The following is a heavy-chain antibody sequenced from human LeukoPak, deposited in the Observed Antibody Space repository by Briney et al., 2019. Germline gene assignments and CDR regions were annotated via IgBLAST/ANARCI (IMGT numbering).Heavy chain of an antibody. Sequence: PGGSLRLSCAASGFTFDDYGMSWVRQAPGKGLEWVSAISGSGGSTYYADSVKGRFTISRDNSKNTLYLQMNSLRAEDTAVYYCAKGEPKVPTMIDYWGQGTLVTVSS. V-gene: IGHV3-23*01. CDR3: AKGEPKVPTMIDY. J-gene: IGHJ4*02. CDR1: GFTFDDYG. D-gene: IGHD3-22*01. CDR2: ISGSGGST.